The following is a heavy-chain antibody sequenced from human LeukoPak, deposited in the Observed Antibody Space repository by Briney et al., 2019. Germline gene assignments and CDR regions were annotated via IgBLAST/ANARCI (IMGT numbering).Heavy chain of an antibody. CDR1: GGSISSYY. D-gene: IGHD3-16*01. V-gene: IGHV3-74*01. CDR2: IHKDGSDT. Sequence: ETLSLTCTVSGGSISSYYWSWIRQPPGKGLVWVARIHKDGSDTSYADSVKGRFTISRDNLKNTLHLQMNSLRAEDTAVYFCARLHFRSWGGFDYWGHGTMVTVSS. CDR3: ARLHFRSWGGFDY. J-gene: IGHJ4*01.